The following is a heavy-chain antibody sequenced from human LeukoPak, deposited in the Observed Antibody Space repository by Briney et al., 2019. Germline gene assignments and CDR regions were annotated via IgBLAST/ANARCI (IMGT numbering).Heavy chain of an antibody. J-gene: IGHJ4*02. D-gene: IGHD3-10*01. CDR3: AREYTSGSYYIDY. V-gene: IGHV3-11*01. CDR2: ISSSSPTM. CDR1: VFTFSDYY. Sequence: GGALRLSCAPSVFTFSDYYMSGIRQAPRRGLEGVSYISSSSPTMYYADSVKGRFSISRDNAKNSLYLQMNSLRAEDTAMYYCAREYTSGSYYIDYWGQGTLVTVSS.